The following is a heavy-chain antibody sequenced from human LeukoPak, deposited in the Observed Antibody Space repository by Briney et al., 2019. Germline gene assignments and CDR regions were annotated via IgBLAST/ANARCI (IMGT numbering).Heavy chain of an antibody. CDR3: AKGSYYDSSGSFYFDY. Sequence: PGGSLRLSCAASGFTFSSYAMSWVRQAPGQGLEWVSGISGSGDNTYYADSVKGRFTIYRDNSKNTLYVQVNSLGTEDTAAYYCAKGSYYDSSGSFYFDYWGQGTLVTVSS. CDR1: GFTFSSYA. D-gene: IGHD3-22*01. V-gene: IGHV3-23*01. CDR2: ISGSGDNT. J-gene: IGHJ4*02.